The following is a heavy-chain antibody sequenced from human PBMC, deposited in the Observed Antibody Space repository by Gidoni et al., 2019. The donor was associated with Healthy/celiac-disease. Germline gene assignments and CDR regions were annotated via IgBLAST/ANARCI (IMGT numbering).Heavy chain of an antibody. Sequence: QVQLQESGPGLVKPSQTLSLTCTVSAGSISSGGYYWSWIRQHPGKGLEWIGYTYYSGSTYYNPSLKSRVTISVDTSKNQFSLKLSSVTAADTAVYYCASGIAAAGTFGGIFDYWGQGTLVTVSS. CDR3: ASGIAAAGTFGGIFDY. CDR2: TYYSGST. J-gene: IGHJ4*02. CDR1: AGSISSGGYY. V-gene: IGHV4-31*03. D-gene: IGHD6-13*01.